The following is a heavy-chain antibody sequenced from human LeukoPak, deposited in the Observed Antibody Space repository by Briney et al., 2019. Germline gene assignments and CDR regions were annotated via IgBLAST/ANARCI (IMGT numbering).Heavy chain of an antibody. V-gene: IGHV4-59*01. J-gene: IGHJ6*03. CDR1: GASISSYY. CDR2: FYYSGST. Sequence: SETLSLTCTVSGASISSYYWGWIRQPPGKGLEWIGFFYYSGSTNYNPSLKSRVTISVDTPKNQFSLKLSSVTAADTAVYYCARAQVGVRGVITMGYYYMDVWGKGTTVTISS. D-gene: IGHD3-10*01. CDR3: ARAQVGVRGVITMGYYYMDV.